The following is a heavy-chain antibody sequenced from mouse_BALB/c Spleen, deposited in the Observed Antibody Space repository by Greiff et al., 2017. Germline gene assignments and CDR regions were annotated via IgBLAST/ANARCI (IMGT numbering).Heavy chain of an antibody. Sequence: EGQLQQSGAGLVQPGASVKLSCTASGFNIKDTYMHWVKQRPEKGLEWIGRIDPANGNTKYDPKFQGKATITADTSSNTAYLQLSSLTAEDTAVYYCARSDYSYFDYWGQGTTLTVSS. CDR3: ARSDYSYFDY. V-gene: IGHV14-3*02. D-gene: IGHD1-1*01. CDR1: GFNIKDTY. CDR2: IDPANGNT. J-gene: IGHJ2*01.